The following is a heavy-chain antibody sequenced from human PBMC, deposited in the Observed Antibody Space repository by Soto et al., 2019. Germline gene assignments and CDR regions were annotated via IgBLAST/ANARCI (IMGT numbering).Heavy chain of an antibody. D-gene: IGHD1-26*01. CDR2: INSSGGST. Sequence: GASVKVSCKASGYTFTSYYMHWVRQAPGQGLEWMGIINSSGGSTSHAQKLQGRVTMTRDTSTSTVYMGLSSLRFEDTAVYYCARAPSGARVPYGMDVWGQGTTVTVS. CDR3: ARAPSGARVPYGMDV. CDR1: GYTFTSYY. V-gene: IGHV1-46*03. J-gene: IGHJ6*02.